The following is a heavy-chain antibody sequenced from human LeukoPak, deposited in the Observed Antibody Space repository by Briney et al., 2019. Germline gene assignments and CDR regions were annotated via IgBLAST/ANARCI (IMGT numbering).Heavy chain of an antibody. D-gene: IGHD1-26*01. Sequence: SETLSLTCTVSGGSISSGSYYWSWIRQPAGKGLEWIGRIYTSGSTNYNPSLKSRVTISVDTSKNQFSLKLSSVTAADTAAYYCARDSRRELLHAFDIWGQGTMVTVSS. CDR1: GGSISSGSYY. CDR3: ARDSRRELLHAFDI. V-gene: IGHV4-61*02. J-gene: IGHJ3*02. CDR2: IYTSGST.